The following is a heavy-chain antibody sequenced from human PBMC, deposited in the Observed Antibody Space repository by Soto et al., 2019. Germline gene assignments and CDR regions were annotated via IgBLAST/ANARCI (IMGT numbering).Heavy chain of an antibody. Sequence: GGSLRLSCAASGFTFSSYSMNWVRQAPGKGLEWVSYISSSSSTIYYADSVKGRFTISRDNAKNSLYLQMNSPRDEDTAVYYCARETTTYYYGSGSYYRKDGMDVWGQGTTVTVSS. CDR3: ARETTTYYYGSGSYYRKDGMDV. V-gene: IGHV3-48*02. D-gene: IGHD3-10*01. CDR1: GFTFSSYS. CDR2: ISSSSSTI. J-gene: IGHJ6*02.